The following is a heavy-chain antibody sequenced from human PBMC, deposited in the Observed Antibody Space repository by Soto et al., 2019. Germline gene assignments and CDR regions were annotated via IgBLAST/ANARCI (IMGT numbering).Heavy chain of an antibody. D-gene: IGHD3-10*01. CDR3: ATGSGGPPHNSFDS. CDR2: STYTGVT. V-gene: IGHV4-31*03. J-gene: IGHJ5*01. CDR1: GGSLREFGHF. Sequence: SSETLSLTCTVSGGSLREFGHFWTWIRQRPGRGLEGIGYSTYTGVTHYSPSLQSRISISVDTSKNQFSLTLNSVTAADTAVYCCATGSGGPPHNSFDSWGHGTMVTVSS.